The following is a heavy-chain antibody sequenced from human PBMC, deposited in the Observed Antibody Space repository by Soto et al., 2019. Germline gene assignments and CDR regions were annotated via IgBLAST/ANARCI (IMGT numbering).Heavy chain of an antibody. J-gene: IGHJ4*02. Sequence: GSLRLSCVASGFPFSAYNMNWVRQAPGKGLEWISSITSKSGQTYYAESVKGRFTISRDNAKNSLYLEMNSLGAGDTAVYYCAKAPDSRRATGFDYFDYWGQGTLVTVSS. CDR3: AKAPDSRRATGFDYFDY. CDR2: ITSKSGQT. V-gene: IGHV3-21*06. D-gene: IGHD3-22*01. CDR1: GFPFSAYN.